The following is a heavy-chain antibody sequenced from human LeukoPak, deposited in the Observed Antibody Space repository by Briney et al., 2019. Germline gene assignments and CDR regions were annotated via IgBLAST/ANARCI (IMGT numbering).Heavy chain of an antibody. CDR3: ARGSGPDY. Sequence: PSETLSLTCAVYGGSFSGYYWSSIRQPPGKGLEWIGEINHSGSTNYNPSLKSRVTISVDTSKNQFSLKLSSVTAADTAAYYCARGSGPDYWGQGTLVTVSS. CDR1: GGSFSGYY. J-gene: IGHJ4*02. V-gene: IGHV4-34*01. CDR2: INHSGST.